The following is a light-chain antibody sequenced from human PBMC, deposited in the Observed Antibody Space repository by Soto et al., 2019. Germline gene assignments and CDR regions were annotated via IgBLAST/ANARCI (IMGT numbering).Light chain of an antibody. Sequence: IVMTQSPDSLAVSLGERATINCKSSQSVSHNTNNKNYLAWYQQKPGQPPKLLIYWAATRESGVPDRFSGSGSGTDFTLTISSLQAEDVAVYYCQQYYVTPLTFGGGTKVEIK. CDR3: QQYYVTPLT. V-gene: IGKV4-1*01. CDR2: WAA. CDR1: QSVSHNTNNKNY. J-gene: IGKJ4*01.